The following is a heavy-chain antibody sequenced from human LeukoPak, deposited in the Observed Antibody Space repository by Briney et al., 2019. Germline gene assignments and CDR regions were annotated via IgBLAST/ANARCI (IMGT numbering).Heavy chain of an antibody. CDR2: ISGSGGRT. CDR3: AKDAPAASYYFDY. CDR1: GSTFSSYA. Sequence: GGSLRLSCAASGSTFSSYAMSWVRQAPGKGLEWVSAISGSGGRTYYADSVKGRFTISRDNSKNTLYLQMNSLRAEDTAIYYCAKDAPAASYYFDYWGQGTLVTVSS. J-gene: IGHJ4*02. V-gene: IGHV3-23*01. D-gene: IGHD2-2*01.